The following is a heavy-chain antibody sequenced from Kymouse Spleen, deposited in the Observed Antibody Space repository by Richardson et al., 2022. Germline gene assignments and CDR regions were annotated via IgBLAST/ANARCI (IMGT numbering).Heavy chain of an antibody. V-gene: IGHV3-73*02. CDR2: IRSKANSYAT. CDR3: AIEGNGSGSYYNVGFDY. D-gene: IGHD3-10*01. CDR1: GFTFSGSA. J-gene: IGHJ4*02. Sequence: EVQLVESGGGLVQPGGSLKLSCAASGFTFSGSAMHWVRQASGKGLEWVGRIRSKANSYATAYAASVKGRFTISRDDSKNTAYLQMNSLKTEDTAVYYCAIEGNGSGSYYNVGFDYWGQGTLVTVSS.